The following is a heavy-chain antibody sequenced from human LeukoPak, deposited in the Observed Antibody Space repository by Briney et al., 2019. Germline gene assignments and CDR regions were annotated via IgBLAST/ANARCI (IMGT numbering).Heavy chain of an antibody. Sequence: SETLSLTCTLSVVSISSGDYYWSWIRQPPGKCLEWIGYIYYSGSTYYNPSLKSRVTISVDTSKNQFSLKLSSVTAADTAVYYCAREGSSRSAFDIWGQGTMVTVSS. V-gene: IGHV4-30-4*08. CDR3: AREGSSRSAFDI. CDR1: VVSISSGDYY. D-gene: IGHD6-13*01. CDR2: IYYSGST. J-gene: IGHJ3*02.